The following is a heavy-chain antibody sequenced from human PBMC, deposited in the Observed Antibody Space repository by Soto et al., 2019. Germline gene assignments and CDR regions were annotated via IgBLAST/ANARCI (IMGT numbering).Heavy chain of an antibody. CDR2: ISAYNGNT. D-gene: IGHD2-15*01. J-gene: IGHJ6*02. CDR3: ASRYCSGGSCYDPYYYYGMDV. V-gene: IGHV1-18*01. CDR1: GYTFTSYG. Sequence: ASVKVSCKASGYTFTSYGISWVRQAPGQGLEWMGWISAYNGNTNYAQKLQGRVTMTTDTSTSTAYIELRSLRSDDTAVYYCASRYCSGGSCYDPYYYYGMDVWGQGTTVTVSS.